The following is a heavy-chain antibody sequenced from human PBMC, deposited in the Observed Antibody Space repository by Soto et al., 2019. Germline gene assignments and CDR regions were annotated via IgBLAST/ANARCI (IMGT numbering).Heavy chain of an antibody. J-gene: IGHJ5*02. Sequence: QLVESGGGRVEPGESLRLSCAASGFAFSAFGMTWVRQAPGKGLEWVSSISRAGSPIYYADSLRGRFTISRDDSKNSVYLQVSRLIPEDTGIYYCARDRHDYGDFNWFDPWGQGTLVTVSS. CDR1: GFAFSAFG. V-gene: IGHV3-21*01. CDR3: ARDRHDYGDFNWFDP. CDR2: ISRAGSPI. D-gene: IGHD4-17*01.